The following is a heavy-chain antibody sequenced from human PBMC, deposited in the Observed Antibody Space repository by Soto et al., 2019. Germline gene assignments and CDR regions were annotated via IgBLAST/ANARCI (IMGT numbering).Heavy chain of an antibody. D-gene: IGHD3-16*01. CDR2: ISYDGSNK. V-gene: IGHV3-30*18. Sequence: QVQLVESGGGVVQPGRSLRLSCAASGFTFSGYGMHWVRLAPGKGLEWVAVISYDGSNKYYADSVKGRFTISRDNSKNTLYLQMNSLRAEDTAVYYCAKLAREGDFDYWGQGTLVTVSS. CDR1: GFTFSGYG. CDR3: AKLAREGDFDY. J-gene: IGHJ4*02.